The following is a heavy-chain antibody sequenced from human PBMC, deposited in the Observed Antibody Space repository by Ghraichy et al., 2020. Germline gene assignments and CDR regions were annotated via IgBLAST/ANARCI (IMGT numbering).Heavy chain of an antibody. D-gene: IGHD5-24*01. J-gene: IGHJ3*02. CDR3: ASGLGRDGYNYFVAFDI. V-gene: IGHV1-2*02. CDR1: GYTFTGYY. CDR2: INPNSGGT. Sequence: ASVKVSCKASGYTFTGYYMHWVRQAPGQGLEWMGWINPNSGGTNYQGRVTMTRDTSISTAYMELSRLRSDDTAVYYCASGLGRDGYNYFVAFDIWGQGTMVTVSS.